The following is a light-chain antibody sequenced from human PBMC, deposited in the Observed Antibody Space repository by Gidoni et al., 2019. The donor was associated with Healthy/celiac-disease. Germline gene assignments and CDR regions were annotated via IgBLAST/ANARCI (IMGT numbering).Light chain of an antibody. CDR2: DVR. CDR1: SSDVGGYNY. Sequence: SALTQPASVSGSPGQSITIPCTGTSSDVGGYNYVSWYQQHPVKAPKLMIYDVRNRPSGVSNRFSGYKSGNTASLTISGLQAEDEADYYCSSYTSSSTLVVFGGGTKLTVL. CDR3: SSYTSSSTLVV. J-gene: IGLJ2*01. V-gene: IGLV2-14*03.